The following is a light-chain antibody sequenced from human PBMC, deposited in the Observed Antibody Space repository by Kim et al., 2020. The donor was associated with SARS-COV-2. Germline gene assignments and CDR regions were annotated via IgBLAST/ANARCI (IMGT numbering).Light chain of an antibody. V-gene: IGLV6-57*03. CDR1: RRSIASNA. Sequence: TVTTPRTRSRRSIASNAVQWYQQRPGSAHPTVIYADNQRPSGVPDRFSGSIDSSSNSASLTISGLKTEDEADYYCQSYDSSNRDVVFGGGTQLTVL. J-gene: IGLJ2*01. CDR3: QSYDSSNRDVV. CDR2: ADN.